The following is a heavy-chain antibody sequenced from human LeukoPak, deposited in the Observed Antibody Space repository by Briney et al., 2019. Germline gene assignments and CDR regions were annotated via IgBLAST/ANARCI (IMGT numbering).Heavy chain of an antibody. J-gene: IGHJ4*02. CDR2: IGSSAI. CDR1: GFTFSSYS. Sequence: GGSLRLSCAASGFTFSSYSMNWVRQAPGKGLDWVSYIGSSAIYYADSVKGRFTISRDNAKNSLYLQMNSLRAEDTAVYYCARDLMIRPFDYWGQGTLVSVSS. D-gene: IGHD3-22*01. CDR3: ARDLMIRPFDY. V-gene: IGHV3-48*04.